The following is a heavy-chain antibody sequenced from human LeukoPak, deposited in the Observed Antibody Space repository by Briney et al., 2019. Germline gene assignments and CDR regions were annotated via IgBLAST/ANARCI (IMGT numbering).Heavy chain of an antibody. CDR2: ISSSGSYI. Sequence: PGGSLRLSCAASGFTFSSYSMNWVRQAPGKGLEWVSSISSSGSYIFYADSVKGRLTISRDNAKNSLYLQMNSLRAEDTAVYYCARRGGFCSSTSCYPIDYWGQGTLVTVSS. CDR3: ARRGGFCSSTSCYPIDY. CDR1: GFTFSSYS. J-gene: IGHJ4*02. V-gene: IGHV3-21*01. D-gene: IGHD2-2*01.